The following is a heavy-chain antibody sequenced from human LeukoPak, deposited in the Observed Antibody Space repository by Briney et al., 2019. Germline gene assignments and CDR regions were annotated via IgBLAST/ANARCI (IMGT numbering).Heavy chain of an antibody. V-gene: IGHV3-23*01. CDR1: GFTFSSYA. D-gene: IGHD6-6*01. J-gene: IGHJ2*01. Sequence: PGGSLRLSCAASGFTFSSYAMSWVRHAPGKGLEGVSAISGSGGSTYYADPVKGRFTISRDNSKNTLDLQMNSLRGEDTAVYYCAKYRSIQLVWYFDLWGRGTLVTVSS. CDR2: ISGSGGST. CDR3: AKYRSIQLVWYFDL.